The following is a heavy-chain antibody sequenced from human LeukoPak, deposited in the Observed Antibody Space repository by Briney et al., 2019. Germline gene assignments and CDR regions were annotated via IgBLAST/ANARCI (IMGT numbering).Heavy chain of an antibody. CDR2: IIPIFGTA. CDR3: ARGSGSIWYYYYGMDV. CDR1: GGTFSSYA. V-gene: IGHV1-69*13. Sequence: APVKVSCKASGGTFSSYAISWVRQAPGQGLEWMGGIIPIFGTANYAQKFQGRVTITADESTSTAYMELSSLRSEDTAVYYCARGSGSIWYYYYGMDVWGKGTTVTVSS. D-gene: IGHD3-10*01. J-gene: IGHJ6*04.